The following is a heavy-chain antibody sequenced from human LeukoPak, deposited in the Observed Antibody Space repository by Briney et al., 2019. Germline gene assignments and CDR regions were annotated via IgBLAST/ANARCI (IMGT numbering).Heavy chain of an antibody. CDR3: AKGAASRGYTYVAN. CDR1: AFTFRPYA. CDR2: VSGSGGCT. Sequence: PGGSLRLSCAASAFTFRPYAMIWVRQAPGKGLEWVSTVSGSGGCTYYADSVKGRFTISRDNSNNTLYLEMNSLRAEDTAVYYCAKGAASRGYTYVANWGQGTLVTVSS. D-gene: IGHD5-18*01. V-gene: IGHV3-23*01. J-gene: IGHJ4*02.